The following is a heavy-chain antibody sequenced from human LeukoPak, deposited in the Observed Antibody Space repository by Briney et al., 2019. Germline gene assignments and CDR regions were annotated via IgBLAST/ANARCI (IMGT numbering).Heavy chain of an antibody. CDR2: IGTAGDT. D-gene: IGHD6-19*01. Sequence: PGGSLRLSCAASGFTFSSYDMHWVRQATGKGLEWVSAIGTAGDTYYPGSVKGRLTISRENAKNSLYLQMNSLRAGDTAVYYCARGAVALAFDIWGQGTMVTVSS. J-gene: IGHJ3*02. V-gene: IGHV3-13*04. CDR3: ARGAVALAFDI. CDR1: GFTFSSYD.